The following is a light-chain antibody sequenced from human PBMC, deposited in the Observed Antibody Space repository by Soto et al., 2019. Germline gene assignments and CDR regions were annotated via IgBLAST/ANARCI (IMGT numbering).Light chain of an antibody. J-gene: IGKJ5*01. V-gene: IGKV3-20*01. CDR1: QSVSSSY. Sequence: VMTQSPATLSVSPGERATLSCTASQSVSSSYLAWYQQKPGQAPRLLIYGASSRATGIPDRFSGSGPGTDFTLTISRLEPEDFAVYYCQQYGSSSITFGQGTRLEIK. CDR3: QQYGSSSIT. CDR2: GAS.